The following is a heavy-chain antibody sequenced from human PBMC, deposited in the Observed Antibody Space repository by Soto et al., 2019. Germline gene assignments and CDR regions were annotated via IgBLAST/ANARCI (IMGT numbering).Heavy chain of an antibody. CDR2: IWYDGSNK. CDR1: GFTFSSYG. Sequence: GGSLRLSCAASGFTFSSYGMHWVRQAPGKGLEWVAVIWYDGSNKYYADSVKGRFTISRDNSKNTLYLQMNSLRAEDTAVYYCARDIGYDFWSGNNWFDPWGQGTLVTVSS. V-gene: IGHV3-33*01. D-gene: IGHD3-3*01. CDR3: ARDIGYDFWSGNNWFDP. J-gene: IGHJ5*02.